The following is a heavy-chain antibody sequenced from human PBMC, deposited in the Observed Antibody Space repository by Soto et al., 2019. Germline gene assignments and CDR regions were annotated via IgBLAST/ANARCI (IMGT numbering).Heavy chain of an antibody. J-gene: IGHJ4*02. CDR1: GGTFSSYA. D-gene: IGHD6-13*01. V-gene: IGHV1-69*06. CDR3: ASFGSSWERSTDY. CDR2: IIPIFGTA. Sequence: QVQLVQSGAEVKKSGSSVKVSCKASGGTFSSYAISWVGQAPGQGLEWMGGIIPIFGTANYAQKFQGRVTITADKSTSTAYMELSSLRSEDTAVYYCASFGSSWERSTDYWGQGTLVTVSS.